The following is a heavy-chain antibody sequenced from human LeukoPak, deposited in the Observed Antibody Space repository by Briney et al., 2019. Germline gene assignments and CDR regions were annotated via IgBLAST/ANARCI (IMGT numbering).Heavy chain of an antibody. CDR2: VSHDGSDK. CDR1: GFTFTWYT. CDR3: ARAGSIRYHYYYMDV. J-gene: IGHJ6*03. D-gene: IGHD6-6*01. V-gene: IGHV3-30*01. Sequence: GRSLRLSCAASGFTFTWYTLHWVRQAPGKGLEWVAVVSHDGSDKYYADSVKGRFIISRDNSKNTLYLQMNSLRAEDTAVYYCARAGSIRYHYYYMDVWGKGTTVTVSS.